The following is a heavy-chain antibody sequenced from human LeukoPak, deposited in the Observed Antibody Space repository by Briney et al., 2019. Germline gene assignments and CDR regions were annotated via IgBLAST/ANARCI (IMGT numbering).Heavy chain of an antibody. CDR2: IYYSGST. CDR1: GGSFSGYY. CDR3: ARGGYYDSSGYSVFD. J-gene: IGHJ4*02. V-gene: IGHV4-30-4*08. Sequence: SETLSLTCAVYGGSFSGYYWSWVRQPPGKGLEWIGYIYYSGSTYYNPSLKSRVTISEDTSKNQFSLKLSSVTAADTAVYYCARGGYYDSSGYSVFDWGQGTLVTVSS. D-gene: IGHD3-22*01.